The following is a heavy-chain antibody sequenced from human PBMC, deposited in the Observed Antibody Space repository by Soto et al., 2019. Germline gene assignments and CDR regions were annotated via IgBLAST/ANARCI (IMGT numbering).Heavy chain of an antibody. CDR3: ARGEQWLVQSLDYFDY. V-gene: IGHV4-59*01. Sequence: SETLSLTCTVSGGSISSYYWSWIRQPPGKGLEWIGYIYYSGSTNYNPSLKSRVTISVDTSKNQFSLKLSSVTAADTAVYYCARGEQWLVQSLDYFDYWGQGTLVTVSS. CDR2: IYYSGST. CDR1: GGSISSYY. D-gene: IGHD6-19*01. J-gene: IGHJ4*02.